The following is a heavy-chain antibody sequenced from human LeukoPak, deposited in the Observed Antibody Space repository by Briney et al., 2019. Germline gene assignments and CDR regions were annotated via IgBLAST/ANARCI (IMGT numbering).Heavy chain of an antibody. J-gene: IGHJ4*02. CDR1: GFNFSSYA. V-gene: IGHV3-23*01. D-gene: IGHD6-13*01. Sequence: GSLRLSCAVSGFNFSSYAMSWVRQAPGKGLEWVSSISGSGGSTYYADSVKGRFTISRDNSKHTLYLQMNSLRAEDTAVYYCAKAVAGTFDYWGQGTLVTVSS. CDR3: AKAVAGTFDY. CDR2: ISGSGGST.